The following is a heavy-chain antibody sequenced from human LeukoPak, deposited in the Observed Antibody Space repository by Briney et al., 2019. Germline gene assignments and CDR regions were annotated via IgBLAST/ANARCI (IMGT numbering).Heavy chain of an antibody. CDR1: GFTFSSYA. J-gene: IGHJ4*02. Sequence: GGSLRLSCAASGFTFSSYAMSWVRQAPGKGLEWISAISGSGDRTDYVDSVKGRFTISRDNSKNTLYLQMNSLRVEDTAIYHCAKDGLISTAGRFDLWGQGTLLTVSS. V-gene: IGHV3-23*01. D-gene: IGHD6-25*01. CDR3: AKDGLISTAGRFDL. CDR2: ISGSGDRT.